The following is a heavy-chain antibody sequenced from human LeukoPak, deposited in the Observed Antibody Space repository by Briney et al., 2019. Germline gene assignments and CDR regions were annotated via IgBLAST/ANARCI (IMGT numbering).Heavy chain of an antibody. CDR2: LSYDGSGK. J-gene: IGHJ3*02. Sequence: PGGSLRLSCAASGFTFSRYAMHWVRQAPGKGLEWVAVLSYDGSGKYYADSVKGRFTISRDNSKNTLFLQMDSLRAKDTAIYYCAKERGLVAGYAFDIWGQGTMVTVSS. D-gene: IGHD6-19*01. V-gene: IGHV3-30-3*01. CDR3: AKERGLVAGYAFDI. CDR1: GFTFSRYA.